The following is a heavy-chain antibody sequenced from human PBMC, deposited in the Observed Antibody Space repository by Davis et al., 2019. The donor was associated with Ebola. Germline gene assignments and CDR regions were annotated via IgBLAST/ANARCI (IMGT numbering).Heavy chain of an antibody. J-gene: IGHJ4*02. CDR1: GFTFSDYY. V-gene: IGHV3-30*03. Sequence: GESLKISCAASGFTFSDYYMHWVRQAPGKGLEWVAVISYDGSNKYYADSVKGRFTISRDNSKNTLYLQMNSLRAEDTAVYYCATPTWGPDHWGQGTLVTVSS. CDR2: ISYDGSNK. D-gene: IGHD1-26*01. CDR3: ATPTWGPDH.